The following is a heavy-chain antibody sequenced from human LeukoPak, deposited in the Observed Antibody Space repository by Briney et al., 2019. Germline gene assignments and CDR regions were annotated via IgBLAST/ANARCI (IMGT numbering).Heavy chain of an antibody. CDR1: GFTFSSYE. J-gene: IGHJ4*02. D-gene: IGHD6-13*01. Sequence: GGSLRLSCAASGFTFSSYEMNWVRQAPGKGLEWVSYISSSGSTIYYADSVKGRFTISRDNAKNSLYLQMNSLRAEDTAVYYCARDMGIAAAGTGFDYWGQGTLVTVSS. V-gene: IGHV3-48*03. CDR2: ISSSGSTI. CDR3: ARDMGIAAAGTGFDY.